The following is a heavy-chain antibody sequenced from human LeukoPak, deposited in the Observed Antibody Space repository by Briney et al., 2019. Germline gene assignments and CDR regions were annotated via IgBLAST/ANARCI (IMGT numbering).Heavy chain of an antibody. Sequence: GGSLRLSCAASGFTFSSYSMLWVRQAPGKGLEWVSYISSSSSTIYYADSVKGRFTISRDNAKNSLYLQMNTLRAEDTAVYYCASHRDYYDRSGWDYFDYWGQGTLVTVSS. D-gene: IGHD3-22*01. V-gene: IGHV3-48*01. CDR3: ASHRDYYDRSGWDYFDY. CDR2: ISSSSSTI. J-gene: IGHJ4*02. CDR1: GFTFSSYS.